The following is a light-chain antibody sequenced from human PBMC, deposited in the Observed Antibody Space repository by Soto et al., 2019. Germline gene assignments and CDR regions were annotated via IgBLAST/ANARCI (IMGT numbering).Light chain of an antibody. CDR1: SRDVGGY. CDR3: RSYTSSNTVV. Sequence: QSALTQPASVSGSPGQSITISCTGTSRDVGGYVSWYQQHPRKAPNLMIYEVNNQPSVVANRCSGSKSGNTASLTISGLPAEEDADYYCRSYTSSNTVVFGGGTKLTVL. CDR2: EVN. V-gene: IGLV2-14*01. J-gene: IGLJ2*01.